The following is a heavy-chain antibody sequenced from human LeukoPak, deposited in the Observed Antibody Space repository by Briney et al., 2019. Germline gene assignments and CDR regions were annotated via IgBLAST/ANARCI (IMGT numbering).Heavy chain of an antibody. D-gene: IGHD1-14*01. CDR2: IRSKANNYAT. Sequence: GGSLRLSCAASGFTFSGSARHWVRQASGKGLEWVGRIRSKANNYATVYAASVKGRFTTSRDDSKNTAYLQMNSPKTEDTAVYYCTRYNVGFDYWGQGTLVTVSS. CDR1: GFTFSGSA. CDR3: TRYNVGFDY. V-gene: IGHV3-73*01. J-gene: IGHJ4*02.